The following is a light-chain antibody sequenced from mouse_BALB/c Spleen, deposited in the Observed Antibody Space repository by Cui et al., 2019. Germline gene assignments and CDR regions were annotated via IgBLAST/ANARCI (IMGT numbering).Light chain of an antibody. CDR1: KKIYSN. Sequence: DSQMPQCLAPLSGSFGETVTITSRATKKIYSNLAWYQQKQGKSPQLLVYATTNLADGVPSRFSGSGSGTQYSLKINSLQSEDFGSYYCHHFWGTPLTFGSGTKLEIK. J-gene: IGKJ4*01. CDR2: ATT. CDR3: HHFWGTPLT. V-gene: IGKV12-46*01.